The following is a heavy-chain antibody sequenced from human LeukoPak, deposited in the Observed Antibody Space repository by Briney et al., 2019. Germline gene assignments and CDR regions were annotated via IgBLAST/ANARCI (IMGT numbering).Heavy chain of an antibody. D-gene: IGHD3-16*01. V-gene: IGHV4-34*01. CDR2: INHSGST. CDR1: GGFFSGYY. Sequence: PSETLSLTCAVYGGFFSGYYWSWIRQPPGKGLEWIGEINHSGSTNYNPSLKSRVTISVDTSKNQFSLRLNSVTAADTAVYYCARQTIDTSLGGVPDYFDSWGQGTPVTVSS. J-gene: IGHJ4*02. CDR3: ARQTIDTSLGGVPDYFDS.